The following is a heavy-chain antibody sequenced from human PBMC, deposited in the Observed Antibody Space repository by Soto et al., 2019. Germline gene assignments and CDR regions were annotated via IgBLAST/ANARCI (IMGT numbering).Heavy chain of an antibody. CDR3: AKGDRGYPFDP. J-gene: IGHJ5*02. Sequence: QVQLVESGGGVVQPGRSLRLSCAASGFTFSSYGMHWVRQAPGKGLEWGAVISNDGRNIFYGDSVKGRFTISRDNCKNTLIQQINSLRTEDTAVYYCAKGDRGYPFDPWGQGTLVTVSS. D-gene: IGHD6-13*01. CDR1: GFTFSSYG. V-gene: IGHV3-30*18. CDR2: ISNDGRNI.